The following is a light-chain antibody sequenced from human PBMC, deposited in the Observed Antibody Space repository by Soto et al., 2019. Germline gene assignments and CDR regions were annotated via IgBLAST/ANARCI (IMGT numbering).Light chain of an antibody. V-gene: IGKV3-15*01. CDR3: QQYNQWPSWT. J-gene: IGKJ1*01. CDR2: GAS. Sequence: EIVMTQSPDTLSVSPGERVTLSCRASEDVGSNLAWYQQKVGQVPRLVIYGASSRATGMPARFSASGSGTEVTLTISSLQSEDFGVYYCQQYNQWPSWTFGQGTRVDI. CDR1: EDVGSN.